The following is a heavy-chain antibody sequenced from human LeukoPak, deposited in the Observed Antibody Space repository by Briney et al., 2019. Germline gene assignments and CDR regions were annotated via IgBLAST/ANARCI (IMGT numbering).Heavy chain of an antibody. CDR1: GYSISSGYY. Sequence: SETLSLTCTVSGYSISSGYYWGWIRQPPGEGLEWIGSIYRSGSTNYNPSLKSRLTISVDTSKNQFSLKLSSVAAADTAVYYCARDYDFWSGLDYWGQGTLVTVSS. D-gene: IGHD3-3*01. J-gene: IGHJ4*02. CDR2: IYRSGST. CDR3: ARDYDFWSGLDY. V-gene: IGHV4-38-2*02.